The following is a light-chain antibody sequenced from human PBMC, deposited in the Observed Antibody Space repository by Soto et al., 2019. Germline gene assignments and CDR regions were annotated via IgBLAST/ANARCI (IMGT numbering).Light chain of an antibody. Sequence: EIVLTQSPGTLSLSPGERATLSCRASHSVSSIFLAWYQQKPGQAPRLLIYGASRGATGIPDRFTGSGSGTDFTLTISRLEPEDFAVYYCQQYGRTPPYTFXQGTKADIK. J-gene: IGKJ2*01. CDR1: HSVSSIF. V-gene: IGKV3-20*01. CDR3: QQYGRTPPYT. CDR2: GAS.